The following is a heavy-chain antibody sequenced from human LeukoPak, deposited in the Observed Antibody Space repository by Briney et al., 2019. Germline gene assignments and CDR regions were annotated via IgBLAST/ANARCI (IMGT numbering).Heavy chain of an antibody. J-gene: IGHJ6*02. D-gene: IGHD2-15*01. V-gene: IGHV3-15*01. Sequence: GGSLRLSCAASGFTFSNAWMSWVRQAPGKGLEWVGRIKSKTDGGTTDYAAPVKGRFTISRDDSKNTLYLQMNSLKTEDTAVYYVVVVDHYYGMDVWGQGTTVTVSS. CDR1: GFTFSNAW. CDR3: VVVDHYYGMDV. CDR2: IKSKTDGGTT.